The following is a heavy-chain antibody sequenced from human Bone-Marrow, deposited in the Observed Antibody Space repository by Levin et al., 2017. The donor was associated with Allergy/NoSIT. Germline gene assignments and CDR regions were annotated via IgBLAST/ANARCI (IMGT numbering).Heavy chain of an antibody. J-gene: IGHJ4*02. D-gene: IGHD3-10*01. CDR1: GGTFSSYA. CDR2: IIPIFGTA. CDR3: AMRGAPKGVIKDY. V-gene: IGHV1-69*13. Sequence: SVKVSCKASGGTFSSYAISWVRQAPGQGLEWMGGIIPIFGTANYAQKFQGRVTITADESTSTAYMELSSLRSEDTAVYYCAMRGAPKGVIKDYWGQGTLVTVSS.